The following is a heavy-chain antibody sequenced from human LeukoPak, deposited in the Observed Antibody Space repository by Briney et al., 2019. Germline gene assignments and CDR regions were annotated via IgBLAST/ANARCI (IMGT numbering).Heavy chain of an antibody. CDR3: ARITVARQAAFDI. V-gene: IGHV4-39*01. CDR1: GGSISSSSDY. Sequence: SGTLSLTCTVSGGSISSSSDYWGWIRQPPGKGLEWIANIYYTGSTYYNPSLKSRVTISADTSKNHFSLNLSSVTAADTAVYYCARITVARQAAFDIWGQGTLVTVSS. J-gene: IGHJ3*02. CDR2: IYYTGST. D-gene: IGHD6-19*01.